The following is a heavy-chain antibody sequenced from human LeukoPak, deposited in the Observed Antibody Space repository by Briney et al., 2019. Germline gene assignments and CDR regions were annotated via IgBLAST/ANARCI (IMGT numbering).Heavy chain of an antibody. D-gene: IGHD3-10*01. V-gene: IGHV4-4*07. J-gene: IGHJ4*02. Sequence: SETLSLTCTVSGGSISSYYWSWIRQPAGKGLEWIGRIYTSGSTNYNPSLKSRVTMSVDTSKNQFSLKLSSVTAADTAVYYCARDVYYYGSGSPLFDYWGQGTLVTVSS. CDR3: ARDVYYYGSGSPLFDY. CDR2: IYTSGST. CDR1: GGSISSYY.